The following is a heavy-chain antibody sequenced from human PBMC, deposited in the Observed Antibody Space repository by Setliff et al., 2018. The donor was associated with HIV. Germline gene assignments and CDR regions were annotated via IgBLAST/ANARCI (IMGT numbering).Heavy chain of an antibody. CDR2: IYNSGST. CDR1: GASIGNYY. D-gene: IGHD5-18*01. V-gene: IGHV4-59*12. J-gene: IGHJ4*02. Sequence: SETLSLTCTVSGASIGNYYGSWIRQPPGKGLEWIGYIYNSGSTTYNPSLKSRVTMSVDTPKNQFSLKLSSVTAADTAVYYCARAEWIQLWYFDYWGQGSLVTVSS. CDR3: ARAEWIQLWYFDY.